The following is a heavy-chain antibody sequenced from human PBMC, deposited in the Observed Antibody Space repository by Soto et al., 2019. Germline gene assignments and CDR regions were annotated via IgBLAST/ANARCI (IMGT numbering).Heavy chain of an antibody. CDR2: IYYSGSS. CDR3: TRVGDILTGYPSDY. V-gene: IGHV4-59*01. Sequence: PSETLSLTCTVSGGSISSYYWSCIRQPPGKGLEWIGYIYYSGSSNYSPSLKSRVTISVDKSKNRFSLKLGSVTAADTDVYYCTRVGDILTGYPSDYWGQGPLGTVS. CDR1: GGSISSYY. D-gene: IGHD3-9*01. J-gene: IGHJ4*02.